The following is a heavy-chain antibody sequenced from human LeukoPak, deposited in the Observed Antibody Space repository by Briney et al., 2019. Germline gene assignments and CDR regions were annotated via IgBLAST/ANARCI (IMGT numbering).Heavy chain of an antibody. Sequence: GGSLRLSCEVSQFPFTHFAMHWVRQAPGKGLEWVAVVSSHGNDGYYADSVKGRFTISRGNSKNTLYLQIDSLRVEDTAIYYCTRDAGNFNDFDYWGQGTLVTVSS. J-gene: IGHJ4*02. CDR3: TRDAGNFNDFDY. V-gene: IGHV3-30*04. D-gene: IGHD5-24*01. CDR1: QFPFTHFA. CDR2: VSSHGNDG.